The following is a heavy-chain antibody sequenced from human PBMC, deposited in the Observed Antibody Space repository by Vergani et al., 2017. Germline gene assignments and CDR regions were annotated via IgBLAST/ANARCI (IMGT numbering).Heavy chain of an antibody. CDR2: INPNSGGT. CDR1: GYTFTGYY. CDR3: ARVKEGSSSCHDF. V-gene: IGHV1-2*02. Sequence: QVQLVQSGAEVKKPGASVKVSCKASGYTFTGYYMHWVRRAPGQGLEWMGWINPNSGGTNYAQKLQGRVTMTRDTSISTAYMELSRLRADDPAVYSCARVKEGSSSCHDFWGQGTLVTVSS. J-gene: IGHJ4*02. D-gene: IGHD6-13*01.